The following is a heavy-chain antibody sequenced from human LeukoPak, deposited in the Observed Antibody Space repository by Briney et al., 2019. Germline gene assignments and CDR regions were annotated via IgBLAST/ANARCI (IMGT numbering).Heavy chain of an antibody. Sequence: SETLSLTCAVYGGSFSGYYWSWIRQPPGKGLEWIGEINHSGSTNYNPSLKSRVTISVDTSKNQFSLKLSSVTAADTAVYYCASSSGSYTSAEYFQHWGQGTLVTVSS. V-gene: IGHV4-34*01. CDR1: GGSFSGYY. J-gene: IGHJ1*01. CDR2: INHSGST. CDR3: ASSSGSYTSAEYFQH. D-gene: IGHD1-26*01.